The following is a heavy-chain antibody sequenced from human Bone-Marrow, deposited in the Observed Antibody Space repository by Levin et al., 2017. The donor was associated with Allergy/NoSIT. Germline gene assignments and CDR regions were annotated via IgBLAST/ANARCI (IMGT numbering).Heavy chain of an antibody. CDR1: GFTFSNAW. V-gene: IGHV3-15*01. Sequence: KTGGSLRLSCAASGFTFSNAWMSWVRQAPGKGLEWVGRITNKGAGGAADYAAPVKGRFTISRDDSKNTMYLQLNSLAIEDTAVYYCVTPREDYCGKNSCFYYWGQGTLVTVSS. CDR3: VTPREDYCGKNSCFYY. D-gene: IGHD4-23*01. J-gene: IGHJ4*02. CDR2: ITNKGAGGAA.